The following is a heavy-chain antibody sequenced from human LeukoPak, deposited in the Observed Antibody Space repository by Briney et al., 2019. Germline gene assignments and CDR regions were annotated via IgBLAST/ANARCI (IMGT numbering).Heavy chain of an antibody. Sequence: SETLSLTCTVSGGSISSSSNCWGWIRQPPGKGLEWIGSIYYSGSIYHNPSLKSRVTIYVDTSKNQFSLNLRSVTATDTAVYYCARGFDSSGYYGIGYFDYWGQGTLVTVSS. CDR1: GGSISSSSNC. V-gene: IGHV4-39*01. CDR2: IYYSGSI. D-gene: IGHD3-22*01. CDR3: ARGFDSSGYYGIGYFDY. J-gene: IGHJ4*02.